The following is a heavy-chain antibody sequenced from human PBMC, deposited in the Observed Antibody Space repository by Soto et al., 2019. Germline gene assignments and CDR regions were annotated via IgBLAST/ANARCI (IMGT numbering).Heavy chain of an antibody. CDR1: GVCVTGYY. CDR3: AREQYNWKL. V-gene: IGHV4-59*02. J-gene: IGHJ4*02. Sequence: SETLSLTWSVSGVCVTGYYWTWIRHSPGKGLEWIGYVNHTGNTYYNPSLKSRVTITLERSKNQVSLRLRSVPAAYTAVYYCAREQYNWKLWGQGTLVTVSS. CDR2: VNHTGNT. D-gene: IGHD1-20*01.